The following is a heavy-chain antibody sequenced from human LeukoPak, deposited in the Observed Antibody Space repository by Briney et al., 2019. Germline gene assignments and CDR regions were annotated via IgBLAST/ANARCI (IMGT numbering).Heavy chain of an antibody. CDR2: ISAYNGNT. J-gene: IGHJ4*02. V-gene: IGHV1-18*04. CDR1: GYTFTSYG. CDR3: ARARLGDGYFDY. Sequence: ASVKVSCKASGYTFTSYGISWVRQAPGQGLEWMGWISAYNGNTNYAQKLQGRVTMTTDTSTSTAYMELRSLRSDDTAVYYCARARLGDGYFDYWGQGSLVTVSS. D-gene: IGHD3-10*01.